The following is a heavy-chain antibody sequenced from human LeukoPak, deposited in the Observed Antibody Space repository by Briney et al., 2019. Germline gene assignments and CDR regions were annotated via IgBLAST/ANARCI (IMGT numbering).Heavy chain of an antibody. D-gene: IGHD3-22*01. Sequence: PGGSLRLSCAASGFTFSSYWMSWVRQAPGKGLEWVANIKQDGSEKYYVDSVKGRFTISRDNAKNSLYLQMNSLRAEDTAVYYCARDGYYYDSSGYYSPIGMDVWGQGTTVTVSS. CDR1: GFTFSSYW. J-gene: IGHJ6*02. CDR2: IKQDGSEK. CDR3: ARDGYYYDSSGYYSPIGMDV. V-gene: IGHV3-7*01.